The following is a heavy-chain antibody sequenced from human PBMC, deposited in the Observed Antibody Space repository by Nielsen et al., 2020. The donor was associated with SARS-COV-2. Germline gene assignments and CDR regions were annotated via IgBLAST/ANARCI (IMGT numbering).Heavy chain of an antibody. CDR3: ARDSSGTYRRVDY. D-gene: IGHD3-22*01. Sequence: ASVKVSCKASGYTFTGYYVQWVRQAPGQGLEWMGRINPKSGGTNYAQKFQGRVTMTRDTSISTAYMELSGLRSDDTAVYYCARDSSGTYRRVDYWGQGTLVTVSS. CDR1: GYTFTGYY. CDR2: INPKSGGT. J-gene: IGHJ4*02. V-gene: IGHV1-2*06.